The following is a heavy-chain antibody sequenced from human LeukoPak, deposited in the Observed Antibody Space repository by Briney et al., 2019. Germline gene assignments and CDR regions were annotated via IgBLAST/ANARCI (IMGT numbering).Heavy chain of an antibody. CDR3: ARIPRNYYDSSGHFDY. CDR1: GFTFSSYW. D-gene: IGHD3-22*01. CDR2: IKQDGSEK. V-gene: IGHV3-7*01. Sequence: GGSLRLSFAASGFTFSSYWMSWVRQAPGKGLECVANIKQDGSEKYYVDSVNGRFTISRDNAKNSLYLQMNSLRAEDTAVYYCARIPRNYYDSSGHFDYWGQGTLVTVSS. J-gene: IGHJ4*02.